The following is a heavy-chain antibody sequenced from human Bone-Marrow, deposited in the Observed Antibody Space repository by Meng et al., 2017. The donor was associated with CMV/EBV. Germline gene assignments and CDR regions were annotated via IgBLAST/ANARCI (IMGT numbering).Heavy chain of an antibody. V-gene: IGHV3-21*01. CDR3: ARGLTGGIIVVVSYWYFDL. D-gene: IGHD3-22*01. J-gene: IGHJ2*01. CDR1: GFTFSSYS. Sequence: GESLKISCAASGFTFSSYSMNWVRQAPGKGLEWVSSISSSSSYIYYADSVKGRFTISRDNAKNSLYLQMNSLRAEDTAVYYCARGLTGGIIVVVSYWYFDLWGRGTRVTVSS. CDR2: ISSSSSYI.